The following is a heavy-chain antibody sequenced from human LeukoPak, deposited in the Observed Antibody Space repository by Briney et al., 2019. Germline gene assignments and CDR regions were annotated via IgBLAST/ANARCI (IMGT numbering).Heavy chain of an antibody. V-gene: IGHV3-15*01. CDR2: IKSKTDGGTT. Sequence: GGSLRLSCAASKFAFNNAWMSWFRQAPGKGLEWVGHIKSKTDGGTTDYAAPVQGRFTISRDDSKDRLYLQMNSLKTKDTAVYYCTAVPHDSAVWGQGTLVTVSS. J-gene: IGHJ4*02. D-gene: IGHD3-22*01. CDR3: TAVPHDSAV. CDR1: KFAFNNAW.